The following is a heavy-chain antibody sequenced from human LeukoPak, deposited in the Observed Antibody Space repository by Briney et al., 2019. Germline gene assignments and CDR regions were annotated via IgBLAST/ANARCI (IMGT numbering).Heavy chain of an antibody. CDR1: GGTFSSYA. D-gene: IGHD3-22*01. CDR3: AGRPHGSSGYYYPLDY. V-gene: IGHV1-69*05. Sequence: SVKVSCKASGGTFSSYAISWVRQAPGQGLEWMGGIIPIFGTANYAQKFQGRVTITRDTSASTVYMELSSLRSEDTAVYYCAGRPHGSSGYYYPLDYWGQGTLVTVSS. CDR2: IIPIFGTA. J-gene: IGHJ4*02.